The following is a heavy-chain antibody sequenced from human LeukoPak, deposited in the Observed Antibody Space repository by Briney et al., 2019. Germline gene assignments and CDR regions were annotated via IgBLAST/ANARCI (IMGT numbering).Heavy chain of an antibody. D-gene: IGHD3-22*01. CDR2: INTGNGNA. CDR3: ARVPLSDPSGHYYAH. J-gene: IGHJ1*01. Sequence: GASVKVSCKTSGYTFTNYGMHWVRQAPRQSPEWMGWINTGNGNAKSSQKFQDRVTLTRDTSATTAYMELNSLSSEDTDVYYCARVPLSDPSGHYYAHWGQGTLVTVSS. V-gene: IGHV1-3*04. CDR1: GYTFTNYG.